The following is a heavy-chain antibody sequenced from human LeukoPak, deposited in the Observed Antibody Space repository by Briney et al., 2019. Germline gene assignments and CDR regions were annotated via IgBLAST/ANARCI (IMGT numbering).Heavy chain of an antibody. CDR3: ARGNPYTEYDYVWGSYRLDWFDP. D-gene: IGHD3-16*02. Sequence: PGGSLRLSCAASGFTFSSYAMSWVRQAPGKGLEWVSAISGSGGSTYYADSVKGRFTISRDNAKNSLYLQMNSPRAEDTAVYYCARGNPYTEYDYVWGSYRLDWFDPWGQGTLVTVSS. CDR1: GFTFSSYA. J-gene: IGHJ5*02. CDR2: ISGSGGST. V-gene: IGHV3-23*01.